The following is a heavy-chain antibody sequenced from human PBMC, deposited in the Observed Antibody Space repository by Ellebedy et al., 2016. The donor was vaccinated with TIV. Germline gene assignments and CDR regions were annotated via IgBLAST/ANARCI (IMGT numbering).Heavy chain of an antibody. CDR1: GGSISSYY. J-gene: IGHJ3*02. D-gene: IGHD3-16*01. Sequence: SETLSLTCTVSGGSISSYYWSWIRQPPGKGLEWTGFLHYSGSAHNNPSLQSRVTISVDTTKHQVFLNVNSVTAADTAVYYCARTTWGTGDAIDIWGQGTMVTVSS. CDR3: ARTTWGTGDAIDI. CDR2: LHYSGSA. V-gene: IGHV4-59*01.